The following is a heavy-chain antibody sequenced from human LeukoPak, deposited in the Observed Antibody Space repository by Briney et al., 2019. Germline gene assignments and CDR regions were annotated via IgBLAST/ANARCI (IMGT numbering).Heavy chain of an antibody. V-gene: IGHV3-11*04. CDR2: ISSSGSTT. CDR3: ARGFAGDAFDL. CDR1: GFDVIDNY. Sequence: GGSLRLSCRASGFDVIDNYMTWIRQAPGKGLEWISYISSSGSTTYYADSVKGRFTISRDNSRQSVYMQMNSLRVEDTAVYFCARGFAGDAFDLWGQGTMVTVSS. D-gene: IGHD3-3*01. J-gene: IGHJ3*01.